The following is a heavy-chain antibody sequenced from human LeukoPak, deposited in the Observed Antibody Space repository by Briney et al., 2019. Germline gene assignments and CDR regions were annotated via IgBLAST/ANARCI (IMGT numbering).Heavy chain of an antibody. V-gene: IGHV3-21*01. Sequence: GGSLRLSCAASGFTFSSYSMNWVRQAPGKGLEWVSSIGSGSNYIDYADSVKGRFTISRDNAKNSLSLQMNSLRAEDTAVYYCARDFGQQLLGKYYCYG. CDR2: IGSGSNYI. CDR3: ARDFGQQLLGKYYCYG. J-gene: IGHJ6*01. CDR1: GFTFSSYS. D-gene: IGHD6-13*01.